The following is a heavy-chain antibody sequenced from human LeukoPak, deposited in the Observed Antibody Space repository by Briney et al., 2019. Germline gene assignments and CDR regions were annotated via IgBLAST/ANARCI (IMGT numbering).Heavy chain of an antibody. D-gene: IGHD4-17*01. V-gene: IGHV3-48*04. CDR2: ISSSSSTI. CDR1: GFTFSSYA. Sequence: GGSLRLSCAASGFTFSSYAMHWVRQAPGKGLEWVSYISSSSSTIYYADSVKGRFTISRDNAKNSLYLQMNSLRAEDTAVYYCAREMTVTTGGYWGQGTLVTVSS. J-gene: IGHJ4*02. CDR3: AREMTVTTGGY.